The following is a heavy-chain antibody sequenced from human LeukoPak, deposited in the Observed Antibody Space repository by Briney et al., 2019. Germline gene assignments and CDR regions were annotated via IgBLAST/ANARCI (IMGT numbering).Heavy chain of an antibody. CDR3: ARDEGDLVVPAATGGLFDY. Sequence: SVKVSCKASGGTFSSYAISWVRQAPGQGLEWMGGIIPIFGTANYAQKFQGRVTITADESTSTAYMELSSLRSEDTAVYYCARDEGDLVVPAATGGLFDYWGQGTLVTVSS. J-gene: IGHJ4*02. CDR2: IIPIFGTA. V-gene: IGHV1-69*13. CDR1: GGTFSSYA. D-gene: IGHD2-2*01.